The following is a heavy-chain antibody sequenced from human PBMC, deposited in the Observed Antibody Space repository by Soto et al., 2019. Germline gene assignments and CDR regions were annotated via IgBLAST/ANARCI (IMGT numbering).Heavy chain of an antibody. Sequence: PGGSLRLSCAASGFTFSDYYMSWIRQAPGKGLEWVSYITSSGSTIYYADSVKGRFTISRDNAKNSLYLQMNSLRAEDTAVYYCARENEQWVAADNWGQGTLVTSPQ. D-gene: IGHD6-19*01. J-gene: IGHJ4*02. CDR1: GFTFSDYY. CDR2: ITSSGSTI. CDR3: ARENEQWVAADN. V-gene: IGHV3-11*01.